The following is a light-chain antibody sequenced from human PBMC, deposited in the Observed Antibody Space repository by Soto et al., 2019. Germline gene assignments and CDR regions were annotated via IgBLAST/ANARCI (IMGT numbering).Light chain of an antibody. Sequence: QSALTQPASVSGSPGQSITISCTGTSSDVGSYILVSWYQQHPGKAPKLMIYEGSKRPSGVSNRFSASKSGNTASLAISGLQAEDEADYYCCSYAGDSTYVFGSGTKLTVL. CDR1: SSDVGSYIL. CDR2: EGS. J-gene: IGLJ1*01. V-gene: IGLV2-23*01. CDR3: CSYAGDSTYV.